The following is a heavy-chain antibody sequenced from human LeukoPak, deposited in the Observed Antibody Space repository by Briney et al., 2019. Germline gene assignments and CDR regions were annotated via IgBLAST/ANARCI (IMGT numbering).Heavy chain of an antibody. J-gene: IGHJ4*03. D-gene: IGHD3-22*01. V-gene: IGHV4-59*01. CDR3: ARDSRSYERSGYYHFDI. CDR1: GASLISYY. CDR2: IYYNGSP. Sequence: KASETLSLTCTVSGASLISYYWNWIRQPPGKGLEWIGYIYYNGSPNYNPSLKSRVTMSQDTSKNQFSLKLTSVTAADTAVYYCARDSRSYERSGYYHFDISGHGSLVTVSS.